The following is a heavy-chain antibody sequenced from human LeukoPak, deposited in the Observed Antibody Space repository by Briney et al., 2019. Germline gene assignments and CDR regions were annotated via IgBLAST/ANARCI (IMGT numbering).Heavy chain of an antibody. CDR2: IYYSGST. CDR1: GGSISSYY. J-gene: IGHJ6*04. CDR3: ARRFAGYRGMDV. V-gene: IGHV4-59*01. Sequence: SETLSLTCTVSGGSISSYYWSWIRQPPGKGLEWIGYIYYSGSTNYNPSLKSRVTISVDTSKNQFSLKLSSVTAADTAVYYCARRFAGYRGMDVWGKGTTVTVSS. D-gene: IGHD5-24*01.